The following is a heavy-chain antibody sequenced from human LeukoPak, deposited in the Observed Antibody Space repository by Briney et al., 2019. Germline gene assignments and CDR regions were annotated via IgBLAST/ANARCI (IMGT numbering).Heavy chain of an antibody. D-gene: IGHD5-18*01. CDR3: ARVQGRYSYGSGFDC. CDR2: ISYDGSNK. CDR1: GFTFSSYA. V-gene: IGHV3-30*04. Sequence: GRSLRLSCAASGFTFSSYAMHWVRQAPGKGLEWVAVISYDGSNKYNADSVKGRFTISRDNSKNTLYLQMNSLRAEDTAVYYCARVQGRYSYGSGFDCWGQGTLVTVSS. J-gene: IGHJ4*02.